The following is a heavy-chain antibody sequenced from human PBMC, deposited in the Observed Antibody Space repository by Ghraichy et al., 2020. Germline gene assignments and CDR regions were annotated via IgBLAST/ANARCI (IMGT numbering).Heavy chain of an antibody. V-gene: IGHV3-7*01. Sequence: GGSLRLSCAASGFTFSSYWMSWVRQAPGKGLEWVANIKQDGSEKYYVDSVKGRFTISRDNAKNSLYLQMNSLRAEDTAVYYCAREVDSSGYLEWFDPWGQGTLVTVSS. CDR2: IKQDGSEK. CDR3: AREVDSSGYLEWFDP. CDR1: GFTFSSYW. J-gene: IGHJ5*02. D-gene: IGHD3-22*01.